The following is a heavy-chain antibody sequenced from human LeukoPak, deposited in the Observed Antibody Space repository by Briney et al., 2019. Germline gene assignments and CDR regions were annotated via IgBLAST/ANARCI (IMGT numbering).Heavy chain of an antibody. D-gene: IGHD6-19*01. CDR3: AKDTRSGGGWLGGGKDY. J-gene: IGHJ4*02. Sequence: GRSLRLSCAASGFTFDDYAMHWVRQAPGKGLEWVSGISWNSGSIGYADSVKGRFTISRDNAKNSLYLQMNSLRAEDTALYYCAKDTRSGGGWLGGGKDYWGQGTLVTVSS. CDR1: GFTFDDYA. V-gene: IGHV3-9*01. CDR2: ISWNSGSI.